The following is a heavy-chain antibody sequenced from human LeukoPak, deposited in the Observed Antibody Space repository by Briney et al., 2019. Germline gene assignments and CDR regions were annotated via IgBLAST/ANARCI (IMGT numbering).Heavy chain of an antibody. CDR1: GYSFTSGHY. Sequence: SETLSLTCSVTGYSFTSGHYCRCIRQPPRKARDRIANIYHTGGAHYNPSLKSRVTISVDTSKNQFPLKLSSLAAADTAVYYCARYCTSTTCILRGFDYWGQGTLVSVSS. V-gene: IGHV4-38-2*01. CDR3: ARYCTSTTCILRGFDY. D-gene: IGHD2-2*01. J-gene: IGHJ4*02. CDR2: IYHTGGA.